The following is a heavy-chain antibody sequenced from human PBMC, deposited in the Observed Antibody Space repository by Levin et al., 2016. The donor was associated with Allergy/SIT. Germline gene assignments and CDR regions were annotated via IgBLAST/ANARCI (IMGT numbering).Heavy chain of an antibody. Sequence: WVRQAPGQGLEWMGGIIPIFGTANYAQKFQGRVTIIADESTSTAYMELSSLRSEDTAVYYCARDCSSTSCPDWGQGTLVTVSS. V-gene: IGHV1-69*01. CDR3: ARDCSSTSCPD. D-gene: IGHD2-2*01. J-gene: IGHJ4*02. CDR2: IIPIFGTA.